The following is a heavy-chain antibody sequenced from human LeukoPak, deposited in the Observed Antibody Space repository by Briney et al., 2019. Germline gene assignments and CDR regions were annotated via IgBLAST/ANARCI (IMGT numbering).Heavy chain of an antibody. D-gene: IGHD2-21*02. V-gene: IGHV1-69*04. CDR2: IIPIFGIA. J-gene: IGHJ4*02. CDR3: ARAGAYCGGDCYQYYFDY. Sequence: ASVKVSCKASGGTFSSYAISWVRQAPGQGLEWMGRIIPIFGIANYAQKFQGRVTITADKSTSTAYMELSSLRSEDTAVYYCARAGAYCGGDCYQYYFDYWGQGALVTASS. CDR1: GGTFSSYA.